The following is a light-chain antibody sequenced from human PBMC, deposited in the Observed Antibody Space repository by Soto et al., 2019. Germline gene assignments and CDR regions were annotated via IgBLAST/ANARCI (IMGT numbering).Light chain of an antibody. CDR1: QSISSW. V-gene: IGKV1-5*01. CDR3: QQYSSSAT. J-gene: IGKJ1*01. Sequence: DIQMTQSPAILSASVGDRVTITCRASQSISSWLAWYQQKPGKAPKLLIYGASSLEGGVPSRFSGSGSGTDFTLTISSLQPDDFATYYCQQYSSSATFGQGTKVDIK. CDR2: GAS.